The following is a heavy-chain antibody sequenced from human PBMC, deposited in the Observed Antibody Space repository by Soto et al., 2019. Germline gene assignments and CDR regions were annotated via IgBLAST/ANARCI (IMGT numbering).Heavy chain of an antibody. CDR1: GFSFSTYW. J-gene: IGHJ6*02. Sequence: EVQLVESGGGLVQPGGSLRLSCAASGFSFSTYWMSWVRQAPGTGLEWVANIKQDGSETLYVDSLKGRFTISRDNAQNSLHLQMNTLRAEDTAVYYCARDRGSGFYGQDSWGLDVWGQGTTVTVSS. V-gene: IGHV3-7*04. D-gene: IGHD6-19*01. CDR3: ARDRGSGFYGQDSWGLDV. CDR2: IKQDGSET.